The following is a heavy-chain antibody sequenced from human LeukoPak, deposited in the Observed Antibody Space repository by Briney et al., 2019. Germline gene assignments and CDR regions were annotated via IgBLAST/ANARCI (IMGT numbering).Heavy chain of an antibody. CDR3: ARWLPARHAFDI. D-gene: IGHD6-19*01. CDR1: GDSVSSNSGT. CDR2: TYYRSNWYN. J-gene: IGHJ3*02. Sequence: SQTLSLTCAISGDSVSSNSGTWSWLRQSPSRGLEWLGRTYYRSNWYNDYAISVQSRVTINSDTSKNLFSLQLKSVTPEDTAVYYCARWLPARHAFDIWGQGTKVTVSS. V-gene: IGHV6-1*01.